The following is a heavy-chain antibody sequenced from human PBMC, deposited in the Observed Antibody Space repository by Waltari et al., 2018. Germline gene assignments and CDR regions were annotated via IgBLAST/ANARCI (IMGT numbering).Heavy chain of an antibody. CDR2: INHSGST. Sequence: QVQLQQWGAGLLKPSETLSLTCAVYGGSFSGYYGSWIRQPPGKGLEWIGEINHSGSTNYNPSLKSRVTISVDTSKNQFSLKLSSVTAADTAVYYCARGERKRAPWYSSSWTFFDYWGQGTLVTVSS. V-gene: IGHV4-34*01. CDR1: GGSFSGYY. CDR3: ARGERKRAPWYSSSWTFFDY. J-gene: IGHJ4*02. D-gene: IGHD6-13*01.